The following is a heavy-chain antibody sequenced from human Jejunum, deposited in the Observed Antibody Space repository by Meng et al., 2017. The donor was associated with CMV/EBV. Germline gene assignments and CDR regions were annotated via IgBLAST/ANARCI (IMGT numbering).Heavy chain of an antibody. Sequence: QVQLVESGGGVVHPGRSLRLSCAASGFTFSSYGMHWVRQAPGKGLEWVAVISYDGSKEYYADSVKGRFTISRDNSKNTLYLQMNSLRAEDTAVYYCARGRGPLEYYFDYWGQGTLVTASS. CDR3: ARGRGPLEYYFDY. CDR1: GFTFSSYG. J-gene: IGHJ4*02. CDR2: ISYDGSKE. D-gene: IGHD3-3*01. V-gene: IGHV3-30-3*01.